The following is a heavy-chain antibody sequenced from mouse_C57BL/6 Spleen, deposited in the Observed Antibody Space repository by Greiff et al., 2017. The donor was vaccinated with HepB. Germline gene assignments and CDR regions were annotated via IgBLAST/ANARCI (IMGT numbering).Heavy chain of an antibody. J-gene: IGHJ4*01. CDR3: AREYYYDSSSMDY. CDR1: GYSITSGYY. CDR2: ISYDGSN. V-gene: IGHV3-6*01. Sequence: VQLKESGPGLVKPSQSLSLTCSVTGYSITSGYYWNWIRQFPGNKLEWMGYISYDGSNNYNQSLKKPISITRNTSKNQFFLKLNSAATEDTATYCCAREYYYDSSSMDYWGQGTSVTVSS. D-gene: IGHD1-1*01.